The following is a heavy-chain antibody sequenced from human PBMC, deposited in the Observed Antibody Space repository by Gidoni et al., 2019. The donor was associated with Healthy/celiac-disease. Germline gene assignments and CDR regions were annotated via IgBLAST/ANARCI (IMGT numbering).Heavy chain of an antibody. D-gene: IGHD3-16*01. CDR2: IKHYGSEK. J-gene: IGHJ4*02. CDR3: ARDRGLGGPAYYFDY. V-gene: IGHV3-7*03. Sequence: EVQLVESGGGLIQPGGSLRLSCEASGCTFSSYWMSWVRQAPGKGLEWVSNIKHYGSEKYYVASVKGRFTSSRDNAKNSLYLQMNSLRAEDTAVYYCARDRGLGGPAYYFDYWGQGTLVTVSS. CDR1: GCTFSSYW.